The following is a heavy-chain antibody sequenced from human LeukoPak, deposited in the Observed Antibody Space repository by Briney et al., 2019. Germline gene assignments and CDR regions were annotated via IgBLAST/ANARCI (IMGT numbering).Heavy chain of an antibody. V-gene: IGHV5-51*01. J-gene: IGHJ4*02. Sequence: GESLKISCEGSGDSFTSYWITWVRQMPGKGLEWMGTIYPGNSDTRYSPSFQGQLTISADKSINTAYLQWSNLKASDTAMYYCARRKAVARICYFDSWGQGTLVTVSS. CDR2: IYPGNSDT. D-gene: IGHD6-19*01. CDR3: ARRKAVARICYFDS. CDR1: GDSFTSYW.